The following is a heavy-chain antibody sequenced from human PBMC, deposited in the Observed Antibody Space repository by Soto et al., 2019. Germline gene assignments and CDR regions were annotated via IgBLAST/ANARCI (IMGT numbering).Heavy chain of an antibody. CDR2: IYYSGST. J-gene: IGHJ4*02. D-gene: IGHD6-13*01. CDR1: GGSISSYY. CDR3: ARLVIAAAGYFPFDY. V-gene: IGHV4-59*08. Sequence: QVQLQESGPGLVKPSETLSLTCTVSGGSISSYYWSWIRQPPGKGLEWIGYIYYSGSTNYNPSLKSRVTISVDTSKNQFSLKLSSVTAADTAVYYCARLVIAAAGYFPFDYWGQGTLVTVSS.